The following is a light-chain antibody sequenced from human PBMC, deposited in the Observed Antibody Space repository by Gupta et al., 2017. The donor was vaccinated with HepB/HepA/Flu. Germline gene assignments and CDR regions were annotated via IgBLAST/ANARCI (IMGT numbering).Light chain of an antibody. Sequence: EIVLTLSPATLSLSPGERATISCRASQSVNSYLAWYLQKPGQAPRLLIYDASNRATGIPARFSGSGSGTDFTLTISSLEPEDFAVYYCQQRGNWPFTFGPGTKVDI. CDR2: DAS. CDR1: QSVNSY. CDR3: QQRGNWPFT. V-gene: IGKV3-11*01. J-gene: IGKJ3*01.